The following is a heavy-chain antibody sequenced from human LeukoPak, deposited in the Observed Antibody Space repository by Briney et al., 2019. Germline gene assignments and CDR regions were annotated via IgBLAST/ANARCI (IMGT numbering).Heavy chain of an antibody. CDR3: ARFGTSSSRFFDQ. J-gene: IGHJ4*02. D-gene: IGHD6-6*01. CDR1: GGSIRSYH. V-gene: IGHV4-59*01. CDR2: IHYSGTT. Sequence: PSETLSLTCTVSGGSIRSYHWSWIRQPAGKGLEWIGYIHYSGTTNYYPSLKSRVTIALDTSKNQFSLKLNSVTAADTAVYYCARFGTSSSRFFDQWGQGTLVTVSS.